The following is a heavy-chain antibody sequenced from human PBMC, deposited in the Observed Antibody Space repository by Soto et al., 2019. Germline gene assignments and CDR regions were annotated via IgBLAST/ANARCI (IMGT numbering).Heavy chain of an antibody. CDR3: AALNLEGSGSYYPYYYYYGMDV. V-gene: IGHV1-58*02. D-gene: IGHD3-10*01. CDR2: IVVGSGNT. CDR1: GFTFTSSA. Sequence: QMQLVQSGPEVKKPGTSVKVSCKASGFTFTSSAMQWVRQARGQRLEWIGWIVVGSGNTNYAQKFQERVTITRDMSTSTAYMELSSLRSEDTAVYYCAALNLEGSGSYYPYYYYYGMDVWGQGTTVTVSS. J-gene: IGHJ6*02.